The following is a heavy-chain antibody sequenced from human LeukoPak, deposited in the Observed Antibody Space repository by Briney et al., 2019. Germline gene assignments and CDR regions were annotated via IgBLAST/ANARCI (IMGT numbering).Heavy chain of an antibody. V-gene: IGHV4-34*01. J-gene: IGHJ3*02. Sequence: GSLRLSCTASGFTFSNYAMSWVRQPPGKGLEWIGEINHSGSTNYNPSLKSRVTISVDTSKNQFSLKLSSVTAADTAVYYCAREYSGAGSYYDILTGYRSDAFDIWGQGTMVTVSS. CDR3: AREYSGAGSYYDILTGYRSDAFDI. D-gene: IGHD3-9*01. CDR2: INHSGST. CDR1: GFTFSNYA.